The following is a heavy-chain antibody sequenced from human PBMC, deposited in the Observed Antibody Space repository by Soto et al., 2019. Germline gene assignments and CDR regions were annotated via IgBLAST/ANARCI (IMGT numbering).Heavy chain of an antibody. J-gene: IGHJ6*03. V-gene: IGHV1-8*01. D-gene: IGHD3-16*02. CDR3: ARGGVSGYDYIWGSYRYDYYYYMDV. Sequence: ASVKVSCKASGYTFTSYDINWVRQATGQGLEWIGWMNPNSGNTGYAQKFQGRVTMTRNTSISTAYMELSSLRSEDTAVYYCARGGVSGYDYIWGSYRYDYYYYMDVWGKGTTVTVSS. CDR2: MNPNSGNT. CDR1: GYTFTSYD.